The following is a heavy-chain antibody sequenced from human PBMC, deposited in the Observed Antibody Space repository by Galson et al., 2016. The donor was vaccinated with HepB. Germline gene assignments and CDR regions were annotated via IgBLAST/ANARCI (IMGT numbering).Heavy chain of an antibody. CDR2: ISDSGGST. Sequence: SLRLSCAASGFTFSSYAMNWVRQAPGQGLEWVSVISDSGGSTYYADFAKGRFTISRDNSKNTLYLQMYSLRPEDTAVYYCAKGRSRNDYIWGTYRSYYYYAMGVWGQGTTVTVSS. CDR1: GFTFSSYA. J-gene: IGHJ6*02. V-gene: IGHV3-23*01. D-gene: IGHD3-16*02. CDR3: AKGRSRNDYIWGTYRSYYYYAMGV.